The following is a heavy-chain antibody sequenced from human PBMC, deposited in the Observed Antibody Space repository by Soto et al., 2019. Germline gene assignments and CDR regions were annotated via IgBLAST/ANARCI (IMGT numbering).Heavy chain of an antibody. V-gene: IGHV3-23*01. CDR1: GFTFSSYA. J-gene: IGHJ4*02. Sequence: HPGGSLRLSCAASGFTFSSYAMGWVRQGPGKWLEWVAVVSIGGSTHYADSVRGRFTISRDNSKNTLSLQMNSLTAEDTAVYFCAKRRGAGGHFDYWGQGXLVTVYS. CDR3: AKRRGAGGHFDY. CDR2: VSIGGST. D-gene: IGHD2-15*01.